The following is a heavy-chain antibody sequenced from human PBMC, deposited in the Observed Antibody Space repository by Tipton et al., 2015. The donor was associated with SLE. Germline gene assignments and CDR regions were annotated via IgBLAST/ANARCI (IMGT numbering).Heavy chain of an antibody. D-gene: IGHD5-12*01. CDR2: ISYSGST. CDR1: RGSISSDDYY. CDR3: ALRWPDTWTTVY. Sequence: TLSLTCTVSRGSISSDDYYWTWIRQHPGKGLEWIGYISYSGSTNFHPSLKSRVTMSVDASKNHFSLRLSSVTAADTAVYYCALRWPDTWTTVYWGQGPLVTVSS. J-gene: IGHJ4*02. V-gene: IGHV4-31*03.